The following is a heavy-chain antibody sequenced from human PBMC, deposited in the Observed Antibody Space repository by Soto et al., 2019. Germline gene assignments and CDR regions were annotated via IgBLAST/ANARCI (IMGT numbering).Heavy chain of an antibody. J-gene: IGHJ3*02. CDR1: GFTVSNYG. CDR2: IWKDGNNK. Sequence: QVQLVESGGGVVQPGPSLRLSCAASGFTVSNYGMHWVRQAPGKGLEWVAVIWKDGNNKYYRDSVKGRFTISRDNSKNTLELQMSSLRGEDTAVYCARGEAWTDEAFDIWGQGTMVTVSS. V-gene: IGHV3-33*01. CDR3: ARGEAWTDEAFDI. D-gene: IGHD5-12*01.